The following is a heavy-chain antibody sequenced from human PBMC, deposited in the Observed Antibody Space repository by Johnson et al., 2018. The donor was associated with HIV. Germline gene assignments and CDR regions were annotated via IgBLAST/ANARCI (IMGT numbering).Heavy chain of an antibody. CDR1: GFNFDDYG. CDR2: IGTAGDT. J-gene: IGHJ3*01. V-gene: IGHV3-13*01. Sequence: VQLVESGGGVVQPGRSLRLSCAPSGFNFDDYGMSWVRQAPGKGLEWVSAIGTAGDTYYPGSVKGRFTISRENAKNSLYLQMNSLRAEDTAVYYCARDGGYNLWSGWPPGAFDFWGQGTLVTVSS. CDR3: ARDGGYNLWSGWPPGAFDF. D-gene: IGHD3-3*01.